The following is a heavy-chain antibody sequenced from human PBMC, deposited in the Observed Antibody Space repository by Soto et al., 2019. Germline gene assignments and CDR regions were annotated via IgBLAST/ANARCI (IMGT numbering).Heavy chain of an antibody. CDR2: ISAYNGNT. D-gene: IGHD4-17*01. J-gene: IGHJ4*02. Sequence: QVQLVQSGAEVKKPGASGKFPSKAPGYTFTGIVISWVGKAPGQGLEWMGWISAYNGNTNYAQKLQGRVTMTTDTSTSTAYMELRSLRSDDTAVYYCARDEFGDPGVYWGQGTLVTVSS. CDR1: GYTFTGIV. CDR3: ARDEFGDPGVY. V-gene: IGHV1-18*01.